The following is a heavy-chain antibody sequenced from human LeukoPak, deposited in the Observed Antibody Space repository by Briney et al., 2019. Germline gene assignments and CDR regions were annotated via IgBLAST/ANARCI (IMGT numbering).Heavy chain of an antibody. CDR1: GYTFTSYS. CDR2: ISAYNGNT. Sequence: ASVKVSCKASGYTFTSYSINWVRQAPGQGLEWMAWISAYNGNTNYAQKFHGRVTLTRDTSTSIAYMELRSLRSGDTAVYFCARGMSGYTEDPFDIWGQGTVVTVSS. D-gene: IGHD2-2*02. V-gene: IGHV1-18*01. J-gene: IGHJ3*02. CDR3: ARGMSGYTEDPFDI.